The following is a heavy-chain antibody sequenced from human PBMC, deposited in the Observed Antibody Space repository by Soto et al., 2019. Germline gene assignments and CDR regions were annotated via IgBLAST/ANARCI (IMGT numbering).Heavy chain of an antibody. CDR3: ARGGRGYCSSTSCHVNYYYYGMDV. CDR1: GYTFTGYY. Sequence: ASVKVSCKASGYTFTGYYMHWVRQAPGQGLEWMGWINPNSGGTNYAQKFQGWVTMTRDNAKNSLYLQMNSLRSEDTAVYYCARGGRGYCSSTSCHVNYYYYGMDVWGQGTTVTVSS. D-gene: IGHD2-2*01. J-gene: IGHJ6*02. V-gene: IGHV1-2*04. CDR2: INPNSGGT.